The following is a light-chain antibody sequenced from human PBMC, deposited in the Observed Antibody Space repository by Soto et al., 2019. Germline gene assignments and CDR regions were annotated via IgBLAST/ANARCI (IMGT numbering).Light chain of an antibody. V-gene: IGLV2-18*01. Sequence: QSVLTQPPSVSGSPGQSVTISCTATTTDIDNYDSVSWYQHAPGTAPKLIIYDVNNRPSGAPDRFSGSTSGNTASLTISGLQAEDETDYLCSLYASNGSLMFGPGTKLTVL. CDR2: DVN. CDR1: TTDIDNYDS. J-gene: IGLJ1*01. CDR3: SLYASNGSLM.